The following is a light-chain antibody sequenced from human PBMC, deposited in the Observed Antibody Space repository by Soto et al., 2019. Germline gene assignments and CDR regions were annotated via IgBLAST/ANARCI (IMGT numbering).Light chain of an antibody. V-gene: IGKV3-20*01. CDR1: QSLSSSY. CDR2: GAS. CDR3: QQYGSSSYT. J-gene: IGKJ2*01. Sequence: EIVLTQSPGTLSLSPGERATLSCRASQSLSSSYLTWYQQKPGQAPRLLIYGASSRATGIPDRCSGSGSGTDFTLTISRLEPEDFAVYYCQQYGSSSYTFGQGTKLEIK.